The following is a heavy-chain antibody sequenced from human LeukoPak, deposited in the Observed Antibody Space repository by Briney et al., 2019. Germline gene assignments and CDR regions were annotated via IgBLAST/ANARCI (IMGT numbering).Heavy chain of an antibody. J-gene: IGHJ4*02. Sequence: PSETLSLTCTVSGGSISSSSYYWGWIRQPPGKGLEWIGSIYYSGSTYYNPSLRSRVTISVDTSKNQFSLKLSSVTAADTAVYYCARHEGSITMIVVVTPLFDYWGQGTLVTVSS. CDR3: ARHEGSITMIVVVTPLFDY. V-gene: IGHV4-39*01. CDR2: IYYSGST. D-gene: IGHD3-22*01. CDR1: GGSISSSSYY.